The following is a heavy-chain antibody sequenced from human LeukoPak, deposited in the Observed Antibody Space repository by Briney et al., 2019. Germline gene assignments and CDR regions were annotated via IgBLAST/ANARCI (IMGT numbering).Heavy chain of an antibody. J-gene: IGHJ4*02. CDR1: GFTVNSNY. Sequence: GGSLRLSCAASGFTVNSNYMSWVRQAPGKGLEWVSAIYSGGSTYYADSVKGRFTISRDNSKNTLYLQMNSLRVEDTAVYYCARDHNYAFDNWGQGTLVTVSS. D-gene: IGHD1-1*01. CDR2: IYSGGST. CDR3: ARDHNYAFDN. V-gene: IGHV3-66*01.